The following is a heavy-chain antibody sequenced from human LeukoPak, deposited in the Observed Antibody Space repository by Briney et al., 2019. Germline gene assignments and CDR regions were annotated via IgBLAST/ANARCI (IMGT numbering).Heavy chain of an antibody. CDR3: ARDRVDGYSYGRGGYFDY. Sequence: PSETLSLTCTVSGGSINSGGYYWSWIRQHPGKGLEWIGYIYYSGSTCYNPSLKSRVTISVDTSKNQFSLKLSSVTAADTAVYYCARDRVDGYSYGRGGYFDYWGQGTLVTVSS. V-gene: IGHV4-31*03. CDR2: IYYSGST. D-gene: IGHD5-18*01. J-gene: IGHJ4*02. CDR1: GGSINSGGYY.